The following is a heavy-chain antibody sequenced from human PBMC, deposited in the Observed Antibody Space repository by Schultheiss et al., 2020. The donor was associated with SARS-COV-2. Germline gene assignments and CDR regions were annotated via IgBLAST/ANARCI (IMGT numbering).Heavy chain of an antibody. CDR3: ARKYPVVGLEWSR. D-gene: IGHD3-3*01. V-gene: IGHV4-30-2*01. Sequence: SETLSLTCAVSGGSISSGGYSWSWIRQPPGKGLEWIGYIYHSGSTYYNPSLKSRVTISVDTSKNQFSLKLSSVTAADTAVYYCARKYPVVGLEWSRWGQGTLVTVSS. J-gene: IGHJ4*02. CDR1: GGSISSGGYS. CDR2: IYHSGST.